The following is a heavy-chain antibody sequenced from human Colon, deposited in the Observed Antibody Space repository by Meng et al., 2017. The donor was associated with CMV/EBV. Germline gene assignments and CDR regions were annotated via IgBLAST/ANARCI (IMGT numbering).Heavy chain of an antibody. Sequence: CSVSGGSINSGGYYWSWIRQPPGKGLEWIGYVYFSGSTYYTPSLQSRITISVGTSKSQFSLKLNSVTTADTAVYYCARAYPSYFFDSWGQGTLVTVSS. CDR2: VYFSGST. CDR1: GGSINSGGYY. J-gene: IGHJ4*02. CDR3: ARAYPSYFFDS. V-gene: IGHV4-30-4*01.